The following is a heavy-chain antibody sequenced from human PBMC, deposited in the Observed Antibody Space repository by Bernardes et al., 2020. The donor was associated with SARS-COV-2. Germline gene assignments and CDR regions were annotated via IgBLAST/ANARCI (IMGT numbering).Heavy chain of an antibody. D-gene: IGHD1-26*01. Sequence: GGSLRLSCAASGFNFNHNAMTWVRQAPGEGLDWVSSISVNGDNTYYADSVKGRFTISRDNSKNTLFLQMNSLRAEDTAIYYCANLHTNRRLGIYHYSYYMDFWGKGTTVTVSS. CDR3: ANLHTNRRLGIYHYSYYMDF. J-gene: IGHJ6*03. CDR1: GFNFNHNA. V-gene: IGHV3-23*01. CDR2: ISVNGDNT.